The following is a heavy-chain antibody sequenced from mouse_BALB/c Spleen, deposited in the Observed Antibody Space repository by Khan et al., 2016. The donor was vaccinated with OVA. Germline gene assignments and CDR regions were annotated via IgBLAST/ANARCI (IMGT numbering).Heavy chain of an antibody. D-gene: IGHD1-1*01. CDR2: ISYSGNI. CDR3: ARIYGGEFDY. CDR1: GYSITSDYA. Sequence: EVQLQESGPGLVKPSQSLSLTCTVTGYSITSDYAWNWIRQFPGNKLEWMGYISYSGNIHYNPSLKSRISITRDTSKNQFFLQLNSVTTEDTATYYCARIYGGEFDYWGQGTTLTVSS. J-gene: IGHJ2*01. V-gene: IGHV3-2*02.